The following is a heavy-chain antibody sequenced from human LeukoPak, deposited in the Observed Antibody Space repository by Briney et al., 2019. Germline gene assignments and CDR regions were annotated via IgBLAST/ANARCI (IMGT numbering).Heavy chain of an antibody. Sequence: SETLSLTCAVYGGSFSGYYWSWIRQPPGKGLGWIGYIYYSGSTNYNPSLKSRVTISVDTSKNQFSLKLSSVTAADTAVYYCARHKVNLYYYYGMDVWGQGTTVTVSS. CDR1: GGSFSGYY. D-gene: IGHD4-11*01. J-gene: IGHJ6*02. V-gene: IGHV4-59*08. CDR2: IYYSGST. CDR3: ARHKVNLYYYYGMDV.